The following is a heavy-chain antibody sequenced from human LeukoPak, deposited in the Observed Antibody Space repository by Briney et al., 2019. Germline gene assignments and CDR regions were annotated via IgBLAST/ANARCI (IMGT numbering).Heavy chain of an antibody. Sequence: KPGGSLRLSCAASGFTFSNAWMSWVRQAPGKGLEWVGRIKSKTDGGTTDYAAPVKGRFTISRDDSKNTLYLQMNSLKTEDTAVYYCTGEWYSSGWYDFNYWGQGTLVTVSS. V-gene: IGHV3-15*01. CDR1: GFTFSNAW. D-gene: IGHD6-19*01. CDR3: TGEWYSSGWYDFNY. CDR2: IKSKTDGGTT. J-gene: IGHJ4*02.